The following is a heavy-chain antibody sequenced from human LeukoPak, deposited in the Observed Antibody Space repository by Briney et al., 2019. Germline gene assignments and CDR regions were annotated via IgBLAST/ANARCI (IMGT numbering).Heavy chain of an antibody. J-gene: IGHJ5*02. CDR3: ARGAPNIPLWFGKSGSWFDP. V-gene: IGHV4-34*01. CDR2: INHSGST. CDR1: GGSFSGYY. D-gene: IGHD3-10*01. Sequence: SETLSLTRAVYGGSFSGYYWSWIRQPPGKGLEWIGEINHSGSTNYNPSLKSRVTISIDTSKNHFSLKLTSVTAADTAVYDCARGAPNIPLWFGKSGSWFDPWGKGTLVTVSS.